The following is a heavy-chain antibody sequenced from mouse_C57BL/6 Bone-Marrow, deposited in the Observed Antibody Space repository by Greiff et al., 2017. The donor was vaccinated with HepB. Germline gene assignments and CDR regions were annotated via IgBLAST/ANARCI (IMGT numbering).Heavy chain of an antibody. Sequence: QVQLQQPGAELVRPGSSVKLSCKASGYTFTSYWMDWVKQRPGQGLEWIGNIYPSDSETHYNQKFKDKATLTVDKSSSTAYMQLSSLTSEDSALYYCARSGGYDERGYWGQGTSVTVSS. CDR3: ARSGGYDERGY. D-gene: IGHD2-14*01. V-gene: IGHV1-61*01. CDR1: GYTFTSYW. J-gene: IGHJ4*01. CDR2: IYPSDSET.